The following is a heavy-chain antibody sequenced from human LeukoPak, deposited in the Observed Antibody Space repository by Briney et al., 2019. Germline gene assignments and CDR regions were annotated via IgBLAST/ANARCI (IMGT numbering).Heavy chain of an antibody. V-gene: IGHV4-59*12. CDR2: INHSGST. Sequence: SETLSLTCTASGGSISSYYWSWIRQPPGKGLEWIGEINHSGSTNYNPSLKSRVTMSVDTSKNQFSLKLSSVTAADTAVYYCARDGHNWNDRARYNWFDPWGQGTLVTVSS. J-gene: IGHJ5*02. D-gene: IGHD1-20*01. CDR3: ARDGHNWNDRARYNWFDP. CDR1: GGSISSYY.